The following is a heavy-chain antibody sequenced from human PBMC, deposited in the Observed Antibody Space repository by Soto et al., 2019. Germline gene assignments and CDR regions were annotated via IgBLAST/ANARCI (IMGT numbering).Heavy chain of an antibody. V-gene: IGHV4-38-2*01. CDR1: GYSISSGDY. Sequence: PAGTLSLTCAVSGYSISSGDYCGCIRQPPGGGLGWFGIIYHSGSTYYNPSLKSRFTISLDTSKNLFSLKLTSVTAADTAVYYCARGAATVTAGRFDSWGQGTMVTVSS. J-gene: IGHJ5*01. D-gene: IGHD4-17*01. CDR2: IYHSGST. CDR3: ARGAATVTAGRFDS.